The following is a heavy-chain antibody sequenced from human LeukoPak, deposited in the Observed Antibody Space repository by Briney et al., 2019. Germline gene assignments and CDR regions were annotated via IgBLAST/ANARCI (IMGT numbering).Heavy chain of an antibody. Sequence: SETLSLTCAVYGGSFSGYYWSWIRQPPGKGLEWIGEINHSGSTNYNPSLKSRVTISVDTSKNQFSLKLSSVTAADTAVYYCARRVDYGDYPNWFDPWGQGTLVTVSS. CDR1: GGSFSGYY. J-gene: IGHJ5*02. CDR3: ARRVDYGDYPNWFDP. D-gene: IGHD4-17*01. CDR2: INHSGST. V-gene: IGHV4-34*01.